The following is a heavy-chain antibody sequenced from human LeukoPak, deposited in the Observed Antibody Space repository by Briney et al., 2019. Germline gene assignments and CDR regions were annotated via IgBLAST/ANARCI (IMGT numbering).Heavy chain of an antibody. J-gene: IGHJ4*02. V-gene: IGHV3-11*01. D-gene: IGHD6-13*01. Sequence: GGSLRLSCAASGFTFSDYYMSWIRQAPGKGPEWISYISGSGIIIYYADSMKGRFTISRDNAKNSLYLQMNSLRAEDTAVYYCARGGGSSWFLWGQGTLVTVSS. CDR2: ISGSGIII. CDR1: GFTFSDYY. CDR3: ARGGGSSWFL.